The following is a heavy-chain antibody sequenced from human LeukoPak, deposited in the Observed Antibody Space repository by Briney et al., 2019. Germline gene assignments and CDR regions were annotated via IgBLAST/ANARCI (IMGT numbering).Heavy chain of an antibody. D-gene: IGHD3-10*01. Sequence: GGSLRLSCAASGFTFSSYWMSWVRQAPGKGLEWVSYISSSSSTIYYADSVKGRFTISRDNAKNSLYLQMNSLRAEDTAVYYCARLPYSGEAYWGQGTLVTVSS. CDR1: GFTFSSYW. CDR3: ARLPYSGEAY. J-gene: IGHJ4*02. CDR2: ISSSSSTI. V-gene: IGHV3-48*01.